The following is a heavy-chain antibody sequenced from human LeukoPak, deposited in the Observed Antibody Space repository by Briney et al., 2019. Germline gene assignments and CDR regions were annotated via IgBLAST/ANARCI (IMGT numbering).Heavy chain of an antibody. Sequence: ASVKVSCKASGYTFTGYYMHWVRQAPGQGLEWMGWINPNSGGTNYAQKFQGRVTMTRDTSISTAYMELSRLRSDDTAVYYCARRYNWNYVGYDYWGQGTLVTVSS. CDR1: GYTFTGYY. CDR3: ARRYNWNYVGYDY. J-gene: IGHJ4*02. D-gene: IGHD1-7*01. V-gene: IGHV1-2*02. CDR2: INPNSGGT.